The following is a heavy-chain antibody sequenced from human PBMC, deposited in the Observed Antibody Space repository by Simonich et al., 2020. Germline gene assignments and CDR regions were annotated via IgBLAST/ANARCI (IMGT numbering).Heavy chain of an antibody. CDR2: IKQDGSEK. CDR1: GGSFSGYY. J-gene: IGHJ5*02. D-gene: IGHD2-8*01. Sequence: VQLQQWGAGLLKPSETLSLTCAVYGGSFSGYYWSWIRQPPGKGLEWVANIKQDGSEKYYVDAVKGRFTISRDNAKNSLYLKMNSLRSEDTAVYYCARSRYCTNGVCYNWFDPWGQGTLVTVSS. CDR3: ARSRYCTNGVCYNWFDP. V-gene: IGHV3-7*03.